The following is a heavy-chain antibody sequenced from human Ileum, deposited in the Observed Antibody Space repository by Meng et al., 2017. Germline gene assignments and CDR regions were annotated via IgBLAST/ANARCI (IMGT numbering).Heavy chain of an antibody. CDR3: VRDVTRGGY. D-gene: IGHD2-2*01. J-gene: IGHJ4*02. CDR2: INPKNGET. Sequence: VQVVQSGAGVKKPGASVKVSCKPSGYDFIDSYMHWVRQAPGQGLEWMGWINPKNGETRYVQKLRGRVTMSSDTSISTAYMELSSLTSDDTAVYYCVRDVTRGGYWGQGTLVTVSS. CDR1: GYDFIDSY. V-gene: IGHV1-2*02.